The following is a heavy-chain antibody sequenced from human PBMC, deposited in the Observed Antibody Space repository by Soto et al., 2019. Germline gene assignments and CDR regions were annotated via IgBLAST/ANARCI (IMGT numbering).Heavy chain of an antibody. CDR3: ARGDFWSGYYSNAFDI. D-gene: IGHD3-3*01. J-gene: IGHJ3*02. V-gene: IGHV3-33*01. Sequence: QVQLVESGGGVVQPGRSLRLSCAASGFTFSSYGMHWVRQAPGKGLEWVAVIWYDGSNKYYADSVKGRFTISRDNSKNTLYLQMNSLRAEDTAVYYCARGDFWSGYYSNAFDIWDQGIMVTVSS. CDR2: IWYDGSNK. CDR1: GFTFSSYG.